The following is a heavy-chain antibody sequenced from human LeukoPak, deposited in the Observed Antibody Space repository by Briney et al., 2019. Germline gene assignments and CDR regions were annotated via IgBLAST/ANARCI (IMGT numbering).Heavy chain of an antibody. CDR1: GYTFTSYG. V-gene: IGHV1-18*01. J-gene: IGHJ6*02. CDR3: ARASDTAMVKVFYYGMDV. D-gene: IGHD5-18*01. CDR2: ISTYNGDT. Sequence: GASVKVSCKASGYTFTSYGISWVRQAPGQGPEWMGWISTYNGDTNYAQKFQGRVTMTTDTSTSTAYMELRSLRSDDTAVYYCARASDTAMVKVFYYGMDVWGQGTTVTVSS.